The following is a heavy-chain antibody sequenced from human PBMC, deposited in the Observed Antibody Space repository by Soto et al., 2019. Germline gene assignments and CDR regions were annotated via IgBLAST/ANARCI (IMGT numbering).Heavy chain of an antibody. CDR2: ISGSGGST. CDR1: GFTFSSYA. Sequence: GGSLRLSCAASGFTFSSYAMSWVRQAPGKGLEWVSAISGSGGSTYYADSVKGRFTISRDNSKNTLYLQMNGLRAEDTAVYYCAKDGDIVVVPAAMPVVYWGQGTLVTVSS. CDR3: AKDGDIVVVPAAMPVVY. D-gene: IGHD2-2*01. V-gene: IGHV3-23*01. J-gene: IGHJ4*02.